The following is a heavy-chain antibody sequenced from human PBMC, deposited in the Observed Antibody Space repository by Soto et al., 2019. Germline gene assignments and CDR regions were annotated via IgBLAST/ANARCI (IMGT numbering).Heavy chain of an antibody. V-gene: IGHV4-38-2*02. Sequence: SETLSLTCAVSGYSISSGYYWGWIRQPPGKGLEWIGSIYHSGSTYYNPSLKSRVTISVDTSKNQFSLKLSSVTAADTAVYYCAREWKIRISSEWLDYYYYYGMDVWGQGTTVTVSS. J-gene: IGHJ6*02. CDR2: IYHSGST. CDR3: AREWKIRISSEWLDYYYYYGMDV. D-gene: IGHD6-19*01. CDR1: GYSISSGYY.